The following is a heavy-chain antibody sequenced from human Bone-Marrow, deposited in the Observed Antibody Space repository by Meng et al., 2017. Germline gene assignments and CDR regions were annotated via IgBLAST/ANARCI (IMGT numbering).Heavy chain of an antibody. V-gene: IGHV3-23*01. Sequence: GESLKISCAASEFTFSSYAMSWVRQAPGKGLEWVSAISGSGGSTYYADSVKGRFTISRDNSKNTLYLQMNSLRAEDTAVYYCAKDPHYYGSGSYPIAFDIWGQGTMVTVSS. J-gene: IGHJ3*02. D-gene: IGHD3-10*01. CDR3: AKDPHYYGSGSYPIAFDI. CDR1: EFTFSSYA. CDR2: ISGSGGST.